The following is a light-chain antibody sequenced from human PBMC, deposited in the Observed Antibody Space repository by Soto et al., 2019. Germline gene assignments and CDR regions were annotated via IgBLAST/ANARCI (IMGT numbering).Light chain of an antibody. Sequence: SYELTQPPSVSVSTGQTASITCSGDKLGDKYACWYQQKPGQSPVLVIYQDNKRPSGIPERFSGSNSGNTATLTISGTQAMAEADYYCQARDSSTVVFGGGTQLTVL. CDR3: QARDSSTVV. V-gene: IGLV3-1*01. CDR1: KLGDKY. CDR2: QDN. J-gene: IGLJ2*01.